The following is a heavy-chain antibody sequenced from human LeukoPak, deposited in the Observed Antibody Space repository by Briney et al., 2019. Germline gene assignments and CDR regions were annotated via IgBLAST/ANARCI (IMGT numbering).Heavy chain of an antibody. CDR2: INPNSGGT. CDR1: GYTFTSYG. D-gene: IGHD2-2*02. Sequence: GASVKVSCKASGYTFTSYGISWVRQAPGQGLEWMGRINPNSGGTNYAQKFQGRVTMTRDTSISTAYMELSRLRSDDTAVYYCASEKYQLLYALQWGQGTLVTVSS. V-gene: IGHV1-2*06. CDR3: ASEKYQLLYALQ. J-gene: IGHJ4*02.